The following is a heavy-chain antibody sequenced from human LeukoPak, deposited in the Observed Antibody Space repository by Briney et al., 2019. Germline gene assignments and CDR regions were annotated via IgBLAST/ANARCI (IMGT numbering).Heavy chain of an antibody. CDR1: GFAFSVYA. CDR2: INANSGTT. CDR3: AKDRSSTVVTRGFDY. D-gene: IGHD4-23*01. V-gene: IGHV3-23*01. J-gene: IGHJ4*02. Sequence: GGSLRLSCTASGFAFSVYAMSWLRQPPGKGLEWVSTINANSGTTSYAASVRGRFTISRDNSKNTLYLQMNSLRAEDTAVYYCAKDRSSTVVTRGFDYWGQGTLVSVSS.